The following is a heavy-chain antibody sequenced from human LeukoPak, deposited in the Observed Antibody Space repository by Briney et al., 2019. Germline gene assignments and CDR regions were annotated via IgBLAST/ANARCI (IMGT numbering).Heavy chain of an antibody. J-gene: IGHJ4*02. Sequence: GGSLRLSCAASGFTFSTYAMGWVRQAPGKGLEWVSSINGGGGDPFYADSVKGRFTISRDNSKNTLFLQLNSLRAEDTAVYYCAKGGHDFSPFYWWGQGTLVTVSS. V-gene: IGHV3-23*01. CDR3: AKGGHDFSPFYW. CDR2: INGGGGDP. D-gene: IGHD4-11*01. CDR1: GFTFSTYA.